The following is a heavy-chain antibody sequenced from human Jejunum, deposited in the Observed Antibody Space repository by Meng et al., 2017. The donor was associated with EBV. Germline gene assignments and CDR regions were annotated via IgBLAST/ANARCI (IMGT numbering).Heavy chain of an antibody. J-gene: IGHJ4*02. CDR2: MNSNSGST. V-gene: IGHV1-2*06. CDR1: GYIFTDYY. CDR3: ARATLSGYHDRFFDY. D-gene: IGHD3-9*01. Sequence: QVDRVQSVVELKRPGAPVKVTCKAYGYIFTDYYTNCVRQAPGQGLEWVGRMNSNSGSTNYAQKFQGRVTMTRDTSISTAYMDLSGLRSDDTAVYYCARATLSGYHDRFFDYWGQGTLVTVSS.